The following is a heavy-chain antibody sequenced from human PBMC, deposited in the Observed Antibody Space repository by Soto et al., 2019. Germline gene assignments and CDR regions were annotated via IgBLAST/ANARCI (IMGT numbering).Heavy chain of an antibody. D-gene: IGHD2-8*01. J-gene: IGHJ5*02. Sequence: EMQLVESGGGLVQPGESLRLSCAASGFTFSAYSMNWVRQAPGKGLEWISYITASSATIYYADSVKGRFIISRDNAKNSLYLQMNSLREGDTAVYYCARDNGMAGSFDPWGQGTLVTVSS. CDR3: ARDNGMAGSFDP. V-gene: IGHV3-48*02. CDR1: GFTFSAYS. CDR2: ITASSATI.